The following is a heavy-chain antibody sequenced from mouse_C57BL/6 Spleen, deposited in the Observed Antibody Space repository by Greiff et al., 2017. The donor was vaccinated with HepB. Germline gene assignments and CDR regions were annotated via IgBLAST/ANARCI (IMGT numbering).Heavy chain of an antibody. Sequence: EVQLQQSGAELVRPGASVKLSCTASGFNIKDYYMHWVKQRPEQGLEWIGRIDPEDGDTEYAPKFQGKATMTADTSSNTAYLQLSSLTSEDTAVYYCTTGYYGAEGYFDVWGTGTTVTVSS. V-gene: IGHV14-1*01. CDR2: IDPEDGDT. CDR1: GFNIKDYY. CDR3: TTGYYGAEGYFDV. J-gene: IGHJ1*03. D-gene: IGHD1-1*01.